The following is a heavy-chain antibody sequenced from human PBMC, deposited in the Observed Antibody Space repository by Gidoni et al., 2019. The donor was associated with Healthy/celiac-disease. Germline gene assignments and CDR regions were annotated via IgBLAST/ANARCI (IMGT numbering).Heavy chain of an antibody. V-gene: IGHV3-30*02. J-gene: IGHJ4*02. CDR3: AKDVHSRGYSSSWFDY. CDR2: IRYDGSNK. D-gene: IGHD6-13*01. CDR1: GFTLSSYG. Sequence: QGQLVESGGGVVQPGGSLRLSCAASGFTLSSYGMHWVRQAPGKGREGVALIRYDGSNKYYADSVKGRFTISRDNSKNTLYLQMNSLRAEDTAVYYCAKDVHSRGYSSSWFDYWGQGTLVTVSS.